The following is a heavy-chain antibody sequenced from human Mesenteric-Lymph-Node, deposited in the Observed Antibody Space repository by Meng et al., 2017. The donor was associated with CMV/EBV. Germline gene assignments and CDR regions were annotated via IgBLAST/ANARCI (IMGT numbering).Heavy chain of an antibody. J-gene: IGHJ4*02. Sequence: SVNVSFKASGYTFTGYYMHGVRQAPGQGLGWMGWNNPNSGGTNYAQKFQGRVTMTRETSVSTAYMELSRLRSDDTAVYYCARDGGYVEMAVYWGQGTLVTVSS. CDR2: NNPNSGGT. CDR1: GYTFTGYY. CDR3: ARDGGYVEMAVY. V-gene: IGHV1-2*02. D-gene: IGHD5-24*01.